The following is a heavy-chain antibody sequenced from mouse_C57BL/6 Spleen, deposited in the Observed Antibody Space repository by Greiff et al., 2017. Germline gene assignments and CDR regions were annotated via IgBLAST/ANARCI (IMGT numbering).Heavy chain of an antibody. CDR3: AREGIYYGKPYAMDY. Sequence: QVQLQQPGTELVKPGASVKLSCKASGYTFTSYWMHWVKQRPGQGLEWIENINPSNGGTNYNEKFKSKATLTVDKSSSTAYMQLSSLTSEDSAVYYCAREGIYYGKPYAMDYWGQGTSVTVSS. J-gene: IGHJ4*01. CDR1: GYTFTSYW. CDR2: INPSNGGT. V-gene: IGHV1-53*01. D-gene: IGHD2-1*01.